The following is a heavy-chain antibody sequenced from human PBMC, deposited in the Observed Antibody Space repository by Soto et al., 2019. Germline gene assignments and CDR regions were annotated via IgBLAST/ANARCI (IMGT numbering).Heavy chain of an antibody. Sequence: QLQLQESGPGLVKPSETLSLTCTVSGASISTNGYYWGWIRQPPGKGLEWIGSMYYGGSTYYNPSLKSIVIMSVDTSKNQFSLKLSSVTAADTAVYHCARHQGYSGVGPFWGQGTMVIVSS. CDR3: ARHQGYSGVGPF. CDR1: GASISTNGYY. V-gene: IGHV4-39*01. J-gene: IGHJ3*01. D-gene: IGHD1-26*01. CDR2: MYYGGST.